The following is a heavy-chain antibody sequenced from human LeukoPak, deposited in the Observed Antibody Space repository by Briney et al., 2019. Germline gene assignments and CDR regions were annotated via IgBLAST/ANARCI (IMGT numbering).Heavy chain of an antibody. CDR1: GFTFSNYW. CDR2: INRDGSTT. J-gene: IGHJ4*02. D-gene: IGHD3-10*01. CDR3: GRDKKRGESSEIDF. Sequence: GGSLRLSCAASGFTFSNYWVHWVRQAPGKGLVWVSRINRDGSTTKYADSVKGRFTVSRDNAKNTLNLQMNSLRAEDTAVYYCGRDKKRGESSEIDFWGQGTLVTVS. V-gene: IGHV3-74*03.